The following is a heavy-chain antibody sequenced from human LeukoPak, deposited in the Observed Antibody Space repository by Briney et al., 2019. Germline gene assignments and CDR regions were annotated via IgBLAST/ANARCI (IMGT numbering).Heavy chain of an antibody. CDR1: GGSLSGYY. V-gene: IGHV4-34*01. Sequence: SETPSLTCAVYGGSLSGYYWSWIRQPPGKGLEWIGEITHSGSTNRIPSLKSRVTISVDTSKNQFSLKLNSVTAADTAVYYCARGWELLAIYFDDWGQGTLVPVSS. CDR3: ARGWELLAIYFDD. J-gene: IGHJ4*02. CDR2: ITHSGST. D-gene: IGHD1-26*01.